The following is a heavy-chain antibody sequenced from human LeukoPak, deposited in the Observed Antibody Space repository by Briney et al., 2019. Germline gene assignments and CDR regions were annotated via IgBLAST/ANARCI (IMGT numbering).Heavy chain of an antibody. CDR3: ARDGIVGVTCFDY. Sequence: GGSLRLSCAASGFIFSNYYMSWVRQAPGKGLEWVSAINGTGTSTYYADSVKGRFTISRDNAKNSLYLQLNSLRAEDTAVYYCARDGIVGVTCFDYWGQGTLVTVSS. CDR2: INGTGTST. D-gene: IGHD1-26*01. CDR1: GFIFSNYY. V-gene: IGHV3-23*01. J-gene: IGHJ4*02.